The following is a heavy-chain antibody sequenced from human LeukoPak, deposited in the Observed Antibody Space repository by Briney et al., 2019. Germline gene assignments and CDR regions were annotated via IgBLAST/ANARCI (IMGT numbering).Heavy chain of an antibody. CDR2: IHHTGST. J-gene: IGHJ3*02. Sequence: SETLSLTCTVSGGSITSYYWSWIRQPAGKGLEWIGEIHHTGSTNYNPSLKSRVTISVDTSKNQFSLRLTSVTAADTAVYYCARRVRGANDAFDIWGQGTMVSVSS. CDR3: ARRVRGANDAFDI. V-gene: IGHV4-34*01. CDR1: GGSITSYY. D-gene: IGHD3-10*01.